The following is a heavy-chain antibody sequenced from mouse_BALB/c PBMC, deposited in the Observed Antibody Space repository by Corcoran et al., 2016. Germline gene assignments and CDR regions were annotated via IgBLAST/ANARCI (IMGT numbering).Heavy chain of an antibody. Sequence: EVQLQQSGAELVKPGASVKLSCTASGFNIKDTYMHWVKQRPEQGLEWIGLIDPANGNTKYDPKFQGKATITADTSSSTAYLPLSSRTSAATAVYYCARGYGRVAGLADGGQGTLVTVAA. V-gene: IGHV14-3*02. CDR2: IDPANGNT. J-gene: IGHJ3*01. CDR3: ARGYGRVAGLAD. CDR1: GFNIKDTY. D-gene: IGHD1-1*01.